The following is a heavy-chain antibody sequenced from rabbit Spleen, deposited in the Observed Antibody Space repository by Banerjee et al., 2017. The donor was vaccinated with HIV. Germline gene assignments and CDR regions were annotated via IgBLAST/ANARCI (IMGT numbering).Heavy chain of an antibody. CDR1: GFSFTNKDV. CDR2: INTVTGKS. V-gene: IGHV1S40*01. Sequence: QSLEESGGDLVKPEGSLTLTCTASGFSFTNKDVMCWVRQAPGKGLEWIGCINTVTGKSVYASWAKGRFTLSKTSSTTVTLQMPSLTTADTATYFCARRNDANTLYAYDLWGPGTLVTVS. CDR3: ARRNDANTLYAYDL. J-gene: IGHJ6*01. D-gene: IGHD6-1*01.